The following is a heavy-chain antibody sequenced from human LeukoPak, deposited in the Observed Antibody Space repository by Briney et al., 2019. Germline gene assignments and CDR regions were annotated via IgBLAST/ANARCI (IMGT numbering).Heavy chain of an antibody. CDR1: GFTFSSYA. D-gene: IGHD6-13*01. V-gene: IGHV3-23*01. CDR3: AKDRWQQLVNWFDP. J-gene: IGHJ5*02. Sequence: GGSLRLSCAASGFTFSSYAMSWVRQAPGKGLEWVSAISGRGGSTYYADSVKGRFTISRDNSKNTLYLQMNSLRAEDTAVYYCAKDRWQQLVNWFDPWGQGTLVTVSS. CDR2: ISGRGGST.